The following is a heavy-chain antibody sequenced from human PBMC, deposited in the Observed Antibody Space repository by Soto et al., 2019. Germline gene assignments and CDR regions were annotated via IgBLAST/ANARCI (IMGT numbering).Heavy chain of an antibody. CDR3: VNAAHPVSVCLYYFDY. Sequence: QVQLVESGGGVVQPGRYLRLSCTASGFNFNVYAIHWVRQAPGKGLEWVTLISEDGKKKYFAESVKVRFTVSRDNSKNTLFLHMGSLKPEDTAVYYCVNAAHPVSVCLYYFDYWGQGSLVTVCS. CDR1: GFNFNVYA. D-gene: IGHD2-8*01. V-gene: IGHV3-30*18. CDR2: ISEDGKKK. J-gene: IGHJ4*02.